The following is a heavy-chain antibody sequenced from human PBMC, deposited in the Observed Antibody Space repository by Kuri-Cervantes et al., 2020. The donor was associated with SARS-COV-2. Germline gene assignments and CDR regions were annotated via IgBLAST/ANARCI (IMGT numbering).Heavy chain of an antibody. Sequence: GESLKISCAASRSTFSSYGMQLVRQAPGKGLEWVAVIWYGVSNKYSADSVTGRFTISRDNSKNTLYLQLNSLRAEDTAVYYCAGVGRSSSYSLAARDYWGQGTLVTVSS. D-gene: IGHD6-6*01. CDR2: IWYGVSNK. CDR3: AGVGRSSSYSLAARDY. CDR1: RSTFSSYG. J-gene: IGHJ4*02. V-gene: IGHV3-33*08.